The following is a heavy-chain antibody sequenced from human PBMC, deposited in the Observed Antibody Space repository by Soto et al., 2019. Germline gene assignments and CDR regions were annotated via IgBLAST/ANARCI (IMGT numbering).Heavy chain of an antibody. CDR2: INPFDGSR. V-gene: IGHV1-46*03. CDR3: SRVDPGETSPFDH. CDR1: GYIFTSYY. Sequence: PSVKVSCKASGYIFTSYYIHWVRQAPGQGLEWMGWINPFDGSRMFAQSFQGRVTMTRDTSTSTVYMEVSSLRSEDTAVYYCSRVDPGETSPFDHWGQGTLVTVSS. J-gene: IGHJ4*02. D-gene: IGHD3-10*01.